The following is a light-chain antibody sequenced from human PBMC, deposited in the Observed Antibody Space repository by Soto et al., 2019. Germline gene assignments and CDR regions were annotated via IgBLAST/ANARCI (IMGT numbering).Light chain of an antibody. J-gene: IGKJ1*01. V-gene: IGKV1-39*01. CDR3: QQGYSTPRT. CDR2: AAS. CDR1: QSISSF. Sequence: IHMTLSASSLSASVGYRVTITCRASQSISSFLSWYQQKQGKAPKLMIYAASSLHTGVPSRFSGSGYGTDFYLSISSLQTEDFATYYCQQGYSTPRTFGQGTKVDIK.